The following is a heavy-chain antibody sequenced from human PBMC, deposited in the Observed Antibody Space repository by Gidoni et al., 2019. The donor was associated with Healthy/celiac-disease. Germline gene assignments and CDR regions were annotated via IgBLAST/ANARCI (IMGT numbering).Heavy chain of an antibody. CDR2: ISAYNGNT. J-gene: IGHJ4*02. V-gene: IGHV1-18*01. D-gene: IGHD1-26*01. Sequence: GQGLEWMGWISAYNGNTNYAQKLQGRVTMTTDTSTSTAYMELRSLRSDDTAVYYCAREGGIEGELPYFDYWGQGTLVTVSS. CDR3: AREGGIEGELPYFDY.